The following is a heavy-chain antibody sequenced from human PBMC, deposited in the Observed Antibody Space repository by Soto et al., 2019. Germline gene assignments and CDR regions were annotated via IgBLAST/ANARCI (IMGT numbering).Heavy chain of an antibody. Sequence: EVQLLESGGGLVQPGGSLRLSCAASGFTCSSYALRWVRQAPGKGLERVSAISGSGGSTYYADSGKGRFTISRDNSKNKLYLQMNSLRAEDTAVYYCAKGCEGRWIQQWLPGPFDIWGKGTMVTVSS. J-gene: IGHJ3*02. CDR2: ISGSGGST. CDR1: GFTCSSYA. CDR3: AKGCEGRWIQQWLPGPFDI. V-gene: IGHV3-23*01. D-gene: IGHD5-18*01.